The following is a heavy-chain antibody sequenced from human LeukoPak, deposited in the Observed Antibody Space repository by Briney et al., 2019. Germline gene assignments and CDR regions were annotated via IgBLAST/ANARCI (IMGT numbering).Heavy chain of an antibody. CDR2: IRYDGSNK. J-gene: IGHJ4*02. CDR1: GFTFSSYG. D-gene: IGHD3-3*01. V-gene: IGHV3-30*02. CDR3: AKDRGSGITIFGVVITGIDY. Sequence: GGSLRLSCAASGFTFSSYGMHWVRQAPGKGLEWVAFIRYDGSNKYYADSVKGRFTIYRDNSKNTLYLQMNSLRAEDTAVYYCAKDRGSGITIFGVVITGIDYWGQGTLVTVSS.